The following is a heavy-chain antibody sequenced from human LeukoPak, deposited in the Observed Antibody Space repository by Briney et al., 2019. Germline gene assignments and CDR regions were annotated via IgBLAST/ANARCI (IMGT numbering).Heavy chain of an antibody. CDR2: LYYGGST. J-gene: IGHJ6*02. CDR1: GGSISSYY. D-gene: IGHD3-3*01. CDR3: ARGTILGVVMDV. Sequence: PSETLSLTCTVSGGSISSYYWSWIRQPPGKGLEWIGYLYYGGSTIYNPSLKSRVTISVDTSKNQFSLKLTSVTAADTAVYYCARGTILGVVMDVWSQGTTVTVSS. V-gene: IGHV4-59*01.